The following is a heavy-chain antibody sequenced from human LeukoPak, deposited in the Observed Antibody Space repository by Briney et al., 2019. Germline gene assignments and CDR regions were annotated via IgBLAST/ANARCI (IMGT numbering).Heavy chain of an antibody. J-gene: IGHJ6*04. CDR3: ARVADYDSSGLSYACTDV. CDR2: ISSSSSYI. CDR1: GFTVSSNY. D-gene: IGHD3-22*01. Sequence: GGSLRLSCAASGFTVSSNYMSWVRQAPGKGLEWVSSISSSSSYIYYADSVKGRFTISRDNAKNSLYLQMNSLRAEDTAVYYCARVADYDSSGLSYACTDVWGKGTTVTVSS. V-gene: IGHV3-21*01.